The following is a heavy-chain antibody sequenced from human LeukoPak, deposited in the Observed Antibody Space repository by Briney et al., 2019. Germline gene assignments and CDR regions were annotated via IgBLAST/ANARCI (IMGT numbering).Heavy chain of an antibody. CDR3: VKEVGLSHSSSSWGYFDY. CDR1: GFTFGSYA. Sequence: PGGSLRLSCSASGFTFGSYAMHWVRQAPGKGLEYVSAISSNGGSTYYADSVKGRFTISRDNSKNTLYLQMSSLRAEDTAVYYCVKEVGLSHSSSSWGYFDYWGQGTLVTVSS. CDR2: ISSNGGST. V-gene: IGHV3-64D*06. J-gene: IGHJ4*02. D-gene: IGHD6-13*01.